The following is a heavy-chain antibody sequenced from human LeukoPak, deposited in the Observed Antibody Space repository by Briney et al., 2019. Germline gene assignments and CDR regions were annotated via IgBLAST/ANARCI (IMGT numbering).Heavy chain of an antibody. V-gene: IGHV4-39*07. CDR2: IYYSGGT. CDR3: AGSLARPGRGFDY. D-gene: IGHD6-6*01. Sequence: SETLSLTCTVSGGSISSSSYYWGWIRQPPGKGLEWIGSIYYSGGTYYNPSLKSRVTISVDTSKNQFSLKLSSVTAADTAVYYCAGSLARPGRGFDYWGQGTLVTVSS. J-gene: IGHJ4*02. CDR1: GGSISSSSYY.